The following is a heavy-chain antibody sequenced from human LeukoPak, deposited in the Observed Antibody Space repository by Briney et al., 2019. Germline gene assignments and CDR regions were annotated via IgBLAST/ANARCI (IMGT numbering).Heavy chain of an antibody. CDR3: ARVPAGVIGMKDAFDI. CDR1: GFTFSSYE. Sequence: PGGSLRLSCAASGFTFSSYEMNWVRQAPGKGLEWVSSISGSSSYIYYADSVKGRFTISRHNAKNSLYLQLNSLRAEDTAVYYCARVPAGVIGMKDAFDIWGQGTVVTVSS. J-gene: IGHJ3*02. CDR2: ISGSSSYI. V-gene: IGHV3-21*01. D-gene: IGHD3-16*02.